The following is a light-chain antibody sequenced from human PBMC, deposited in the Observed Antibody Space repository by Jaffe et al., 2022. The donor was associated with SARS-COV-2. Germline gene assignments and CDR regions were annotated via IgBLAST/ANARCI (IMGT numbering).Light chain of an antibody. V-gene: IGLV3-1*01. CDR3: QAWDSSTVV. CDR1: KLGDTY. CDR2: QDN. J-gene: IGLJ3*02. Sequence: SFELTQPPSVSVSPGQTASITCSGDKLGDTYTCWYQQKPGQSPVLVIYQDNKRPSGIPERFSGSISGNTATLIISGTQAMDEADYYCQAWDSSTVVFGGGTKLTVL.